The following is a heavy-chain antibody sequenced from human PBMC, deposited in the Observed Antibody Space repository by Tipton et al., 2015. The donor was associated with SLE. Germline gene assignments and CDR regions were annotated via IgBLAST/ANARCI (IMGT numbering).Heavy chain of an antibody. CDR1: GGFLSSHF. CDR2: IYYSGST. CDR3: ARLVLAAAVYYGMDV. V-gene: IGHV4-59*11. J-gene: IGHJ6*02. Sequence: TLSLTCTVSGGFLSSHFWSWIRQPPGKGLEWIGFIYYSGSTNYNNYNSSLKSRVTISVDTSKNQFSLKLTSVTAADTAVYYCARLVLAAAVYYGMDVWGQGTTVTVSS. D-gene: IGHD6-13*01.